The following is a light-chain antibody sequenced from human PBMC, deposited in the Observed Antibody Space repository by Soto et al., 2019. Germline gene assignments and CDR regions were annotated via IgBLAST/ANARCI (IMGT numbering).Light chain of an antibody. CDR3: ETWDSNWV. Sequence: QPVLTQSSSASASLGSSVKLTCTLSSGHSSYIIAWHQQQPGKAPRYLMKLEGSGSYNKGSGVPDRFSGSSSGADRYLTISNLQFEDEADYYRETWDSNWVFGGGTKLTVL. CDR2: LEGSGSY. V-gene: IGLV4-60*02. CDR1: SGHSSYI. J-gene: IGLJ3*02.